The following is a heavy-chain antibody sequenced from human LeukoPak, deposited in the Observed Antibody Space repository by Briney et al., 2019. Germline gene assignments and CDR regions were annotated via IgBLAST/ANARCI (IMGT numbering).Heavy chain of an antibody. D-gene: IGHD3-9*01. V-gene: IGHV1-18*01. J-gene: IGHJ4*02. CDR3: AREVLRYSDWPLDY. CDR1: GYTVTRYG. Sequence: GASVKVSCKASGYTVTRYGISWVRQAPGQGLEWMGWISAYNGNTNYAQKLQGRVTMTTDTSTSTAYMGLRSLRSDDTAVYYCAREVLRYSDWPLDYWGQGTLVTVSS. CDR2: ISAYNGNT.